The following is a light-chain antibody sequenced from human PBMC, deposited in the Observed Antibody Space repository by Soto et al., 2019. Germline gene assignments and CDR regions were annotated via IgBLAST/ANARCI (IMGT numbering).Light chain of an antibody. J-gene: IGKJ2*01. V-gene: IGKV1-39*01. CDR1: QSISSY. Sequence: DIPFTHSPSFLSASVVDRVTLPCPASQSISSYLNWYQQKPGKAPKLLIYAASSLQSGVPSRFSGSGSGTDFTLTISSLQPEDFATYYCQQSYSTPYTFGQGTKVDIK. CDR3: QQSYSTPYT. CDR2: AAS.